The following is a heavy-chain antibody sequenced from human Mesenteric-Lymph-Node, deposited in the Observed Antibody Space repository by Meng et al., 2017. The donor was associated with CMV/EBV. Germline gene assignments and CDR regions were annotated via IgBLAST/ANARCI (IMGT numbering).Heavy chain of an antibody. Sequence: SCKASAYTFTSYDIDWVRQATGQGLEWMGWMSPHSGDPGYAQKFQGRVTMTRDTSISTAYLELSSLRFEDTAIYYCARGLGYSSSWAFWGQGTLVTVSS. CDR1: AYTFTSYD. V-gene: IGHV1-8*01. CDR3: ARGLGYSSSWAF. D-gene: IGHD6-13*01. CDR2: MSPHSGDP. J-gene: IGHJ4*02.